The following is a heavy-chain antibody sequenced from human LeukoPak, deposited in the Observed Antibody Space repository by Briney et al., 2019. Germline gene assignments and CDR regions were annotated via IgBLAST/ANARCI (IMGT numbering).Heavy chain of an antibody. CDR3: ARRERDYSGMDV. CDR1: GGSISSSSYY. CDR2: IYYSGST. V-gene: IGHV4-39*01. Sequence: PAETLSLTCTVSGGSISSSSYYWGWIRQPPGKGLEWIGSIYYSGSTYYNPSLKSRVTISVDTSKNQFSLKLSSVTAADTAVYYCARRERDYSGMDVWGQGTTVTVSS. J-gene: IGHJ6*02.